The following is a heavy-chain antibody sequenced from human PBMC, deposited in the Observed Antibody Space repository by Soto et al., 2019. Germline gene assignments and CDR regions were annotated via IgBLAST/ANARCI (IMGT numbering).Heavy chain of an antibody. D-gene: IGHD3-22*01. Sequence: PGGSLRLSCAASGFTFSSYAMSWVRQAPGKGLEWVSAISGSGGSTYYADSVKGRFTISRDNSKNTLYLQMNSLRAEDTAVYYCAKCVTMIVVVKAYFDYWGQGTLVTVS. CDR2: ISGSGGST. CDR1: GFTFSSYA. CDR3: AKCVTMIVVVKAYFDY. J-gene: IGHJ4*02. V-gene: IGHV3-23*01.